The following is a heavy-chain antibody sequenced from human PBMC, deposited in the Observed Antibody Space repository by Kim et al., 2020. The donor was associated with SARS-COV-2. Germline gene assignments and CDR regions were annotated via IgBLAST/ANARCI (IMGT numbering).Heavy chain of an antibody. V-gene: IGHV4-4*02. CDR3: ATVYLQWYL. CDR2: IYHSGST. J-gene: IGHJ2*01. CDR1: GGSISSSNW. Sequence: SETLSLTCADSGGSISSSNWWSWVRQPPGKRLEWIGEIYHSGSTNYNPSLKSRVTISGDKSKNQFSLKLSSVTAADTAVYYCATVYLQWYLWGRGTLVTVSS. D-gene: IGHD3-3*01.